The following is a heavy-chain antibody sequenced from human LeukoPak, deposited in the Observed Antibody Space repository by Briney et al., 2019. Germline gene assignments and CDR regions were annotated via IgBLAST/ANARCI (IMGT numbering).Heavy chain of an antibody. CDR1: GYTFTGHY. V-gene: IGHV1-2*02. CDR3: ARTLYIAAVPGGFDY. CDR2: INPKNAGT. D-gene: IGHD6-13*01. Sequence: ASVKVSCKASGYTFTGHYLHWVRQAPGQGLEWMGWINPKNAGTNFAQRFQGRVTMTRDTSISTVYMELSRLRSDDTALYYCARTLYIAAVPGGFDYWGQGSLVTVSS. J-gene: IGHJ4*02.